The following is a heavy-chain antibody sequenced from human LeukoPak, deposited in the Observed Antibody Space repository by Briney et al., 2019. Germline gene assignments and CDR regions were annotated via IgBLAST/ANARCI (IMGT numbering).Heavy chain of an antibody. CDR3: ARDPRRSYYDSSGYHFDY. CDR1: GGSISSSSYY. V-gene: IGHV4-39*07. D-gene: IGHD3-22*01. CDR2: IYYSGST. Sequence: PSETLSLTCTVSGGSISSSSYYWGWVRQPPGKGLEWIGSIYYSGSTYYNPSLKSRVTISVDTSKNQFSLKLSSVTAADTTVYYCARDPRRSYYDSSGYHFDYWGQGTLVTVSS. J-gene: IGHJ4*02.